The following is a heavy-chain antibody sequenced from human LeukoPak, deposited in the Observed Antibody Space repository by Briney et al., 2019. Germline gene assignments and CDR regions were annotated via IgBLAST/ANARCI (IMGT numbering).Heavy chain of an antibody. J-gene: IGHJ3*02. CDR3: AREARYCSGGSCYPDAFDI. CDR1: GYSISSGYY. Sequence: SETLSLTCTVSGYSISSGYYWGWIRQPPGKGLEWIGSIYHSGSTYYNPSLKSRVTISVDTSKNQFSLKLSSVTAADTAVYYCAREARYCSGGSCYPDAFDIWGQGTMVTVSS. V-gene: IGHV4-38-2*02. D-gene: IGHD2-15*01. CDR2: IYHSGST.